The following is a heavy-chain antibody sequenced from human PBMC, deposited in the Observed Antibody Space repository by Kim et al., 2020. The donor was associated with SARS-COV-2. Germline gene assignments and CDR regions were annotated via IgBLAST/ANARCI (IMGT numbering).Heavy chain of an antibody. CDR1: GFTFSNYA. CDR3: AKDLQRITIF. J-gene: IGHJ4*02. D-gene: IGHD3-9*01. Sequence: GGSLRLSCAASGFTFSNYAMSWVRQAPGKGLDWVSAISGSGGSTYYADSVKGRFTISRDNSKNTLYLQMNSLRAEDTAVYYCAKDLQRITIFWGQGTLVTVSS. V-gene: IGHV3-23*01. CDR2: ISGSGGST.